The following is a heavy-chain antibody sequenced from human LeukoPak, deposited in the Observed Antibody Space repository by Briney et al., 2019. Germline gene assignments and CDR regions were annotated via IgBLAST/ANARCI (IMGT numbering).Heavy chain of an antibody. CDR2: ISSISTYL. D-gene: IGHD3-10*01. J-gene: IGHJ3*02. Sequence: GGSLRLACAAAGFTVSIYGMDCVRQAPGGGLQWVSSISSISTYLYYADSVRGRFTISRDNAKNSLYLQMNSLRGEDTAVYYCARGDGATPPDVFDIWGQGTMVTVSS. CDR1: GFTVSIYG. V-gene: IGHV3-21*01. CDR3: ARGDGATPPDVFDI.